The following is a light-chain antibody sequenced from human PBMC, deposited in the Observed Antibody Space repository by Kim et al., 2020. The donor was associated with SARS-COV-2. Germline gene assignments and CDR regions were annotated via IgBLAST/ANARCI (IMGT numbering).Light chain of an antibody. CDR1: QSVSSSY. CDR2: GAS. CDR3: QQYGSSPLT. V-gene: IGKV3-20*01. Sequence: LSPGERATLSCRASQSVSSSYVAWYQQKPGQAPRLLIYGASSRATGIPDRFSGSGSGTDFTLTISRLEPEDFAVYYCQQYGSSPLTFGGGTKLEIK. J-gene: IGKJ4*01.